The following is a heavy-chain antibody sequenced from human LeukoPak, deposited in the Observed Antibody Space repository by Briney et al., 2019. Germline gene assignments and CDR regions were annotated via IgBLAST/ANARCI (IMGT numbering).Heavy chain of an antibody. CDR3: ARDLLEVLILRWYPNGMDV. CDR2: ISADNGNT. D-gene: IGHD4-23*01. Sequence: HEASVKVSCKGSGYTLSDHAFSWVRQAPGQGLEWMGWISADNGNTNYAQKLQGRVTMTTDTSTSTAYMELRSLRSDDTAVYYCARDLLEVLILRWYPNGMDVWGQGTTVTVSS. J-gene: IGHJ6*02. CDR1: GYTLSDHA. V-gene: IGHV1-18*04.